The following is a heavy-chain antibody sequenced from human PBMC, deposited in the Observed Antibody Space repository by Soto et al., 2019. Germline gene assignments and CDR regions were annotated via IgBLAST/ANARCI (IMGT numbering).Heavy chain of an antibody. J-gene: IGHJ4*02. Sequence: QVQLQESGPGLVKPSQTLSLTCTVSGGSISSGDYYWNWIHQPPGKGLEWIGYIYYSGSTYYNPSIKSRVTISVDTSKNQFSLKLSSVTAADTAVYYCARDSYDSSGSSGYSFDYWGQGTLVTVSS. V-gene: IGHV4-30-4*01. CDR3: ARDSYDSSGSSGYSFDY. D-gene: IGHD3-22*01. CDR2: IYYSGST. CDR1: GGSISSGDYY.